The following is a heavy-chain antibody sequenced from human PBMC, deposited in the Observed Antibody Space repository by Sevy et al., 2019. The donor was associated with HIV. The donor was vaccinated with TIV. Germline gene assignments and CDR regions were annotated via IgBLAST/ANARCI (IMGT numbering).Heavy chain of an antibody. J-gene: IGHJ4*02. CDR2: ISYDGSNK. CDR1: GFTFSSYG. CDR3: AKADDSSGYYSFDY. D-gene: IGHD3-22*01. V-gene: IGHV3-30*18. Sequence: GGSLRLSCAASGFTFSSYGMHRVRQAPGKGLEWVAVISYDGSNKYYADSVKGRFTISRDNSKNTLYLQMNSLRAEDTAVYYCAKADDSSGYYSFDYWGQGTLVTVSS.